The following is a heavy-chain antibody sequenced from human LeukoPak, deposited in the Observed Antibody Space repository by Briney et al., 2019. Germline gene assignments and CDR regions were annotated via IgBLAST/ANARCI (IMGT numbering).Heavy chain of an antibody. D-gene: IGHD2-15*01. Sequence: GGSLRLSCTASGFTFSSYAMSWVRQAPGKGLEWVSGISGSGGSTYYADSVKGRFTISRDNSKNTLYLQMNSLRAEDTAVYYCAKDKAYCSGGSCYNAFDIWGQGAMVTVSS. V-gene: IGHV3-23*01. J-gene: IGHJ3*02. CDR3: AKDKAYCSGGSCYNAFDI. CDR1: GFTFSSYA. CDR2: ISGSGGST.